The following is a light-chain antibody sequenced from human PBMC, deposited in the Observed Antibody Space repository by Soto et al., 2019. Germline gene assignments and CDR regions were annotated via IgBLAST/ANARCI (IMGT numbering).Light chain of an antibody. Sequence: QSALTQPASVSGSPGQSIAISCTGTSSDVGGYNSVSWYQQHPGKAPKLMIYNVSNRPSGVSDRFSGSKSGNTASLTISGLQAEDEAGYYCSSYTSSNTYVFGTGTKVTVL. V-gene: IGLV2-14*03. CDR1: SSDVGGYNS. CDR3: SSYTSSNTYV. CDR2: NVS. J-gene: IGLJ1*01.